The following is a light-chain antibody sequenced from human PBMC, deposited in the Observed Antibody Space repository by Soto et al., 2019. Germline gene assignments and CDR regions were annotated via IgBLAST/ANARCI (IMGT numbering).Light chain of an antibody. Sequence: EIVLTQSPGTLSLSPGEGATLSCRASQGVTTNFAWYQQKSGQSPRLLIYDVSIRATGVPARFSGTGSETDFTLTISGLQSDDSAVYFCQQYNNWPFSFGQGTRLEIK. CDR1: QGVTTN. J-gene: IGKJ5*01. V-gene: IGKV3-15*01. CDR3: QQYNNWPFS. CDR2: DVS.